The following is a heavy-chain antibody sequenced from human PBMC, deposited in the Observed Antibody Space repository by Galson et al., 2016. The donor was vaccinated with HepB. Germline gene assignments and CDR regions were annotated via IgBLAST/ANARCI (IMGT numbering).Heavy chain of an antibody. D-gene: IGHD6-19*01. J-gene: IGHJ4*02. CDR1: GFTFNDYG. V-gene: IGHV3-7*03. CDR2: INPYSNEK. Sequence: SLRLSCAASGFTFNDYGMTWVRQAPGKGLEWVANINPYSNEKYYLGSVMGRFTISRDNAKNSLYLQMDSLRAEDTAVYYCTKDGSGWSAYWGQGTLVTVSS. CDR3: TKDGSGWSAY.